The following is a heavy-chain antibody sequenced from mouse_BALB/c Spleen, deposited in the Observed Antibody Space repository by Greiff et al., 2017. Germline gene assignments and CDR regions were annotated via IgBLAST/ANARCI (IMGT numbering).Heavy chain of an antibody. D-gene: IGHD1-1*01. CDR2: IDPANGNT. Sequence: EVQLQQSGAELVKPGASVKLSCTASGFNIKDTYMHWVKQRPEQGLEWIGRIDPANGNTKYDPKFQGKATITADTSSNTAYLQLSSLTSEDTAVYYCTSYSYGGEFDYWGQGTTLTVSS. CDR1: GFNIKDTY. V-gene: IGHV14-3*02. CDR3: TSYSYGGEFDY. J-gene: IGHJ2*01.